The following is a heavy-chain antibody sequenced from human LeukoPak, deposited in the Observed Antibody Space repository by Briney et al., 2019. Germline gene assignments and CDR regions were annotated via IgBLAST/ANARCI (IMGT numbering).Heavy chain of an antibody. CDR1: GGPISDDY. Sequence: PSETLSLTCTVSGGPISDDYWSWVRQPPGKGLEWIGRLYTSGSTNYSPSLKRRATISVDTSKNQFSLELSSVTAADTAVYYCVRDQGHVDTNMGWGQGTLVTVSS. D-gene: IGHD5-18*01. J-gene: IGHJ4*02. CDR2: LYTSGST. CDR3: VRDQGHVDTNMG. V-gene: IGHV4-4*07.